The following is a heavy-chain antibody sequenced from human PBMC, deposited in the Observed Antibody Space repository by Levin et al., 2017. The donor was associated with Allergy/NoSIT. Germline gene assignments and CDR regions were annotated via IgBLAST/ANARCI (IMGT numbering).Heavy chain of an antibody. Sequence: SETLSLTCTVSGGSISSYSWAWIRQPPGKGLEWIGYVHYSGSTNYIPSLKSRITISLDTSKNLFSLKLSSVTAADTAVYYCARVHSSASVQKYYFDFWGQGTLVTVSS. CDR3: ARVHSSASVQKYYFDF. CDR1: GGSISSYS. J-gene: IGHJ4*02. D-gene: IGHD6-6*01. V-gene: IGHV4-59*01. CDR2: VHYSGST.